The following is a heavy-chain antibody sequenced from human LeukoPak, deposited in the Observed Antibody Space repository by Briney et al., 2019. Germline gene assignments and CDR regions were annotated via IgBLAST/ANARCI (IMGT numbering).Heavy chain of an antibody. V-gene: IGHV1-2*02. CDR2: INPNSGGT. CDR3: AARLRDSGSYLYYFDY. D-gene: IGHD1-26*01. Sequence: GASVKVSCKASGYTFTGYYMHWVRQAPGQGLEWMGWINPNSGGTNYAQKFQGRVTMTRDTSISTAYMELSRLRSDDTAVYYCAARLRDSGSYLYYFDYWGQGTLVTVSS. CDR1: GYTFTGYY. J-gene: IGHJ4*02.